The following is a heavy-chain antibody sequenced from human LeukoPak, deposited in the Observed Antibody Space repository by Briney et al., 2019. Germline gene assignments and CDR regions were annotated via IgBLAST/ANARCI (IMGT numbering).Heavy chain of an antibody. Sequence: PGGSLRLSCAASGFTFSSYAMSWVRQAPGEGLEWVSAISGSGGSTYYADSVKGRFTISRDNSKNTLYLQMNSLRAEDTAVYYCAKGDRPAAIRTGVDYWGQGTLVTVSS. CDR3: AKGDRPAAIRTGVDY. V-gene: IGHV3-23*01. CDR2: ISGSGGST. D-gene: IGHD2-2*02. CDR1: GFTFSSYA. J-gene: IGHJ4*02.